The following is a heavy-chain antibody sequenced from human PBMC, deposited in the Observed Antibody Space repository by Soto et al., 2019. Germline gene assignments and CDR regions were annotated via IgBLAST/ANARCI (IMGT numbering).Heavy chain of an antibody. CDR2: IDWDDDK. J-gene: IGHJ6*02. D-gene: IGHD6-6*01. V-gene: IGHV2-70*11. Sequence: GSGPTLVNPTQTLTLTCTFSGFSLSTSGMCVSWIRQPPGKALEWLARIDWDDDKYYSTSLKTRLTISKDTSKNQVVLTMTNMDPVDTATYYCARIRGSSSAGHYYYGMDVWGQGTTVTV. CDR1: GFSLSTSGMC. CDR3: ARIRGSSSAGHYYYGMDV.